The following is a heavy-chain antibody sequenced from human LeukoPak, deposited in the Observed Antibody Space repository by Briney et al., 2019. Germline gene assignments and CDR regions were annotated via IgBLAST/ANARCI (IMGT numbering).Heavy chain of an antibody. CDR1: GGSFSGYY. CDR2: INHSGRT. CDR3: ARLRGLKIAVAGAFDY. V-gene: IGHV4-34*01. J-gene: IGHJ4*02. D-gene: IGHD6-19*01. Sequence: SETLSLTCAVYGGSFSGYYWSWIREPPGKGLEWIGEINHSGRTHYNPSLKSRVTISVDTSKNQFSLKLSSVTAADTAVYYCARLRGLKIAVAGAFDYWGQGTLVTVSS.